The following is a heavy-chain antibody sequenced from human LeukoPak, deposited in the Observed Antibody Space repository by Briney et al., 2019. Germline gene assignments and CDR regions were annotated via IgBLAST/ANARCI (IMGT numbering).Heavy chain of an antibody. V-gene: IGHV3-53*01. CDR1: GFTVSSNY. CDR2: IYSDGRT. J-gene: IGHJ3*02. Sequence: GGSLRLSCAASGFTVSSNYMSWVRQAPGKGPEWVLVIYSDGRTFYTDSVKGRFTISRDISKNTLDLQMNSLRVEDTALYYCARVRGESRGNGFDIWGQGTMVTVSS. CDR3: ARVRGESRGNGFDI. D-gene: IGHD3-10*01.